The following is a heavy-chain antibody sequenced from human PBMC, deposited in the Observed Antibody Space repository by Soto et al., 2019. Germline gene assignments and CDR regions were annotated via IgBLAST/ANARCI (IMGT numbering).Heavy chain of an antibody. CDR1: GFTFSSYA. CDR3: ARGPTKVPAIYYYYYGMDV. V-gene: IGHV3-30-3*01. D-gene: IGHD2-2*01. J-gene: IGHJ6*02. Sequence: GGSLRLSCVASGFTFSSYAMHWVRQAPGKGLEWVAVISYDGSNKYYADSVKGRFTISRDNSKNTLYLQMNSLRAEDTAVYYCARGPTKVPAIYYYYYGMDVWGQGTTVTVSS. CDR2: ISYDGSNK.